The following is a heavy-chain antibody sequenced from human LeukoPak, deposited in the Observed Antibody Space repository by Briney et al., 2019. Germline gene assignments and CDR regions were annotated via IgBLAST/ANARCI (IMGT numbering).Heavy chain of an antibody. J-gene: IGHJ4*02. CDR2: FSGGGDS. CDR1: GFTSGIYA. V-gene: IGHV3-23*01. Sequence: AGGSLRLSCAASGFTSGIYAMSWVRQAPGKGLEWVSAFSGGGDSFYADSVKGRFTISRDTSNKILYLRMSSLRAEDTAVYYCAKEVDGHFDLKYWGQGALVTVSS. CDR3: AKEVDGHFDLKY. D-gene: IGHD5-24*01.